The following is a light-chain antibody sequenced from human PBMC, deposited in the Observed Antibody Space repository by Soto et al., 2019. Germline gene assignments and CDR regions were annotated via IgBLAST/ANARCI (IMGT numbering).Light chain of an antibody. CDR1: PTIDTN. V-gene: IGKV3-15*01. Sequence: EIVMSQSRGTLSVSPGERATLSCRASPTIDTNLASYQQKPAPPPSPVILAASTRATGIPASFSGSGSGTESSLPITSLQSEDFALYYCQQYNPRHTWTFGQGTKVDIK. J-gene: IGKJ1*01. CDR3: QQYNPRHTWT. CDR2: AAS.